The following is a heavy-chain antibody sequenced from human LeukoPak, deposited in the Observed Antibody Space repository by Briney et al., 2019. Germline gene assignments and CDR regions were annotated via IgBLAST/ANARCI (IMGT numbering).Heavy chain of an antibody. D-gene: IGHD1-1*01. J-gene: IGHJ6*03. V-gene: IGHV3-13*01. CDR3: ARTTDYYYYMDV. CDR2: IGTAGDT. Sequence: GGSLRLSCAASGFTFSSYDMHWVRQATGKGLEWVSAIGTAGDTYYPGSVKGRFTISRENAKNSLYLQMNSLRAEDTAVYYCARTTDYYYYMDVWGKGTTVTVSS. CDR1: GFTFSSYD.